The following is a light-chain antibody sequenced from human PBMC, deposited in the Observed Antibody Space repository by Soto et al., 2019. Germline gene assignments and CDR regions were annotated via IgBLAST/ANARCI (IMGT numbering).Light chain of an antibody. J-gene: IGKJ2*01. V-gene: IGKV1-9*01. CDR1: QDISSY. Sequence: IQLTQSPSSLSASVGDRVTITCRASQDISSYLAWYQQKPGRAPKLLIYGASTLQSGVPSRFSGSGSGTDFTLTISSLQPEDSATYYCQQADNYPGTFGQGTKLETK. CDR3: QQADNYPGT. CDR2: GAS.